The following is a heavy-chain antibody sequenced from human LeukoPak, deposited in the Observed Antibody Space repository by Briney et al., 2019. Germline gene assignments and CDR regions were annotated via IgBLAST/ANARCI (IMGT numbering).Heavy chain of an antibody. CDR3: ARHREGATQVGLFTF. V-gene: IGHV3-7*01. CDR2: IRQDGGEK. J-gene: IGHJ4*02. D-gene: IGHD3-3*01. CDR1: GFTFTTYW. Sequence: QPGGSLRLSCAASGFTFTTYWMAWVRQAPGKGLEWVANIRQDGGEKYYVDSVKGRFTISRDNAQNSLYLHISSLGAEDTAVYYCARHREGATQVGLFTFWGQGTLVIASS.